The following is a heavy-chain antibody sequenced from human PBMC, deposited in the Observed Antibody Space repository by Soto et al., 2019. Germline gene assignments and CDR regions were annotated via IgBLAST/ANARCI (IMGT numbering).Heavy chain of an antibody. CDR3: ARERTDFWSGYFDYYYYYMDV. V-gene: IGHV1-18*01. Sequence: ASVKVSCKASGYTFTSYGISWVRQAPGQGLEWMGWISAYNGNTNYAQKLQGRVTMTTDTSTSTAYMELRSLRSDDTAVYYCARERTDFWSGYFDYYYYYMDVWGKGTTVTVSS. J-gene: IGHJ6*03. CDR1: GYTFTSYG. CDR2: ISAYNGNT. D-gene: IGHD3-3*01.